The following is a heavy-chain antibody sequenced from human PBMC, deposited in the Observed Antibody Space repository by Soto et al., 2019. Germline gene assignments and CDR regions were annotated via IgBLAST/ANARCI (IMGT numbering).Heavy chain of an antibody. CDR2: MNPNSGNT. D-gene: IGHD6-6*01. J-gene: IGHJ5*02. CDR3: ARTRKIAAWPLRRSNRFDK. CDR1: GYTFTSYD. V-gene: IGHV1-8*01. Sequence: ASVKASFKASGYTFTSYDINWVRQATGHGLEWMGWMNPNSGNTGYAQKLQGIVNMARNTSISTAYMVLSSLTSEDTAVYYSARTRKIAAWPLRRSNRFDKWGQGPLITVCS.